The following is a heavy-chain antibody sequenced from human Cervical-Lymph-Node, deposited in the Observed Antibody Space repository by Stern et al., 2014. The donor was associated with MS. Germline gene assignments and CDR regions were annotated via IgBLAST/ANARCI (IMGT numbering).Heavy chain of an antibody. CDR3: ARDVPNCNGDTCHHVLAY. D-gene: IGHD2-15*01. CDR1: GGNFSIYA. J-gene: IGHJ4*02. Sequence: QVQLVQSGAEVKKPGSSVKVSCKASGGNFSIYAISWVRQAPGEGLEWMGGIIPVIGTATYAQKYQGRVTITADASTSTAYMELRTLRSEDTATFYCARDVPNCNGDTCHHVLAYWGQGTVVTVSS. V-gene: IGHV1-69*12. CDR2: IIPVIGTA.